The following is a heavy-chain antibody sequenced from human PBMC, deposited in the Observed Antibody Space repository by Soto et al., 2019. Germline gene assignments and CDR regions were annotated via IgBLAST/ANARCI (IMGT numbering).Heavy chain of an antibody. J-gene: IGHJ4*02. V-gene: IGHV4-59*08. CDR3: ASHPDYDILTGYPYYFDY. D-gene: IGHD3-9*01. Sequence: PSETLSLTCTVSGGSISSYYWSWIRQPPGKGLEWIGYIYYSGSTNYNPSLKSRVTISVDTSKNQFSLKLSSVTAADTAVYYCASHPDYDILTGYPYYFDYWGQGTLVTVSS. CDR1: GGSISSYY. CDR2: IYYSGST.